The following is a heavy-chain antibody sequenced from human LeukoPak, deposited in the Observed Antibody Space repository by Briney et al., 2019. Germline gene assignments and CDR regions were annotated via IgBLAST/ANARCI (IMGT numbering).Heavy chain of an antibody. CDR3: ARGQGDFWSGFSGFGLDV. CDR2: MNPNSGNT. D-gene: IGHD3-3*01. V-gene: IGHV1-8*01. J-gene: IGHJ6*02. CDR1: GYSFTTYD. Sequence: GASVKLSCKASGYSFTTYDVNWVRQATGQGLEWMGWMNPNSGNTGYAQKFQGRVTMTRNTSISTAYMDLSSLRSEDTAVYYCARGQGDFWSGFSGFGLDVWGQGTTVTVSS.